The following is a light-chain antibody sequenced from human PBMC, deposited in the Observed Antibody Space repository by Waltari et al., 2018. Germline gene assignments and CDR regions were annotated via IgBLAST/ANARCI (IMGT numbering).Light chain of an antibody. CDR1: SGSIASYY. CDR3: QSYDDTTNQV. CDR2: DDD. Sequence: NFMLTQPHSVSESPGKTVTISCTRSSGSIASYYVQWYQQRPGSAPTTAIYDDDLRPSAVPDRFSGSIDSSSNSASLTISGLKTEDEADYYCQSYDDTTNQVFGGGTKLTVL. J-gene: IGLJ2*01. V-gene: IGLV6-57*04.